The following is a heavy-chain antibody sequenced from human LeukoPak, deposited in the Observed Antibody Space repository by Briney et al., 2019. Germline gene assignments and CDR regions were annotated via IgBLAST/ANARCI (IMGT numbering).Heavy chain of an antibody. D-gene: IGHD3-3*01. CDR1: GGSISNTKW. J-gene: IGHJ4*02. CDR2: IYHSGST. V-gene: IGHV4-4*02. CDR3: ARVDYDFWSGYYVFDY. Sequence: SGTLSLTCAVSGGSISNTKWWGWVRQPPGRGLEWIGEIYHSGSTNYNPSLKSRVTISVDKSKNQFSLTVTSVTAAGTAVYYCARVDYDFWSGYYVFDYWGQGTLVTVSS.